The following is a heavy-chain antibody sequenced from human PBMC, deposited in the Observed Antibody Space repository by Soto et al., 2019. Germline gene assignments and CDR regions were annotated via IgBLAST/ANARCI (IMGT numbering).Heavy chain of an antibody. CDR2: ISAYNGNT. Sequence: QVQLVQSGAEVKKPGASVKVSCKASGYTLTSYGISLVRQAPGKGLEWMGWISAYNGNTNYAQTLQGRVTMTTDTSTSTAYMELRSLRSDDTAVYYCARDKRAAAGRRYYYYGMDVWGQGTTVTVSS. V-gene: IGHV1-18*01. D-gene: IGHD6-13*01. CDR1: GYTLTSYG. CDR3: ARDKRAAAGRRYYYYGMDV. J-gene: IGHJ6*02.